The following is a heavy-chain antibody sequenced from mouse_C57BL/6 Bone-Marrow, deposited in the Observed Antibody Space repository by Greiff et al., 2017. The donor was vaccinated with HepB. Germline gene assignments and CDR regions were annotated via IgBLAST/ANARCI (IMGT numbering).Heavy chain of an antibody. J-gene: IGHJ3*01. V-gene: IGHV1-63*01. CDR1: GYTFTNYW. Sequence: VQGVESGAELVRPGTSVKMSCKASGYTFTNYWIGWAKQRPGHGLEWIGDIYPGGGYTNYNEKFKGKATLTADKSSSTAYMQFSSLTSEDSAIYYCARGGLRRGAWFAYWGQGTLVTVSA. CDR3: ARGGLRRGAWFAY. CDR2: IYPGGGYT. D-gene: IGHD2-4*01.